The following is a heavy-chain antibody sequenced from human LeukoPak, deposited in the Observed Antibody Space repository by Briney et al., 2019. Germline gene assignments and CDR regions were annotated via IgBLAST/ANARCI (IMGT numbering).Heavy chain of an antibody. J-gene: IGHJ3*02. V-gene: IGHV4-39*01. CDR1: GGSISSSSYY. CDR2: IYYSGST. Sequence: SETLSLTCTVSGGSISSSSYYWGWIRQPPGKGLEWIGSIYYSGSTYYNPSLKSRVTISVDTSKNQFSLKLSSVTAADTAVYYCASSVVVAATDAFDIWDQGTMVTVSS. D-gene: IGHD2-15*01. CDR3: ASSVVVAATDAFDI.